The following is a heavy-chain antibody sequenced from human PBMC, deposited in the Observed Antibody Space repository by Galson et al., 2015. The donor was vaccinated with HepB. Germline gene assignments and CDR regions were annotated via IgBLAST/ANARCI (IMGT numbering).Heavy chain of an antibody. Sequence: QSGAEVKKPGASVKVSCKASGYTFSSHAMHWVRQAPGQRLEWMGWINAGNGNTKYSQKFQGRVTITRDTSASTAYMELSSLRSEDTAVYYCASSTQSGVLWFSFPFDPWGQGTLVTVSS. D-gene: IGHD3-10*01. V-gene: IGHV1-3*01. J-gene: IGHJ5*02. CDR2: INAGNGNT. CDR3: ASSTQSGVLWFSFPFDP. CDR1: GYTFSSHA.